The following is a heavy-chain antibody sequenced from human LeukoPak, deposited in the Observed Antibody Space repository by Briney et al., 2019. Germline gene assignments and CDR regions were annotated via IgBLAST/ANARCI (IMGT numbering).Heavy chain of an antibody. Sequence: QPGGSLRLSCAASGFTFSNYWMHWVRQAPGKGLVWVSRINNDGSTTIYADSVKGRFAISRDNAKNSLYLQMHSLRAEDTAVYYCARALPGYYDTRGRYYYMDVWGKGTTVTVSS. J-gene: IGHJ6*03. CDR1: GFTFSNYW. V-gene: IGHV3-74*01. D-gene: IGHD3-22*01. CDR3: ARALPGYYDTRGRYYYMDV. CDR2: INNDGSTT.